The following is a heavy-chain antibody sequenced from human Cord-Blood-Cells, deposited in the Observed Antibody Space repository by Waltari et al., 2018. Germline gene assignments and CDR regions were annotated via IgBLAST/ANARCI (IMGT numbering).Heavy chain of an antibody. CDR2: IKQDGSEK. V-gene: IGHV3-7*01. CDR1: GFTFSSYW. J-gene: IGHJ4*02. CDR3: ARGRIAAAGSLFDY. Sequence: EVQLVESGGGLVQPGGSLRLPCAPSGFTFSSYWMSLVRPALGKGLEWVANIKQDGSEKYYVDSVKGRFTISRDNAKNSLYLQMNSLRAEDTAVYYCARGRIAAAGSLFDYWGQGTLVTVSS. D-gene: IGHD6-13*01.